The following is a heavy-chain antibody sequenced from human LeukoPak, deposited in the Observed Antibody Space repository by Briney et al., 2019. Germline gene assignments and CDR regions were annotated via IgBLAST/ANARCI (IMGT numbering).Heavy chain of an antibody. CDR2: INHSGST. V-gene: IGHV4-34*01. J-gene: IGHJ3*02. Sequence: SETLSLTCAVYGGSFSGYYWSWIRQPPGKGLEWIGEINHSGSTNYNPSLKSRVTISVDTSKNQFSLKLSSVTPEDTAVYYCAREYNWNDFGHDAFDIWGQGTMVTVSS. D-gene: IGHD1-1*01. CDR1: GGSFSGYY. CDR3: AREYNWNDFGHDAFDI.